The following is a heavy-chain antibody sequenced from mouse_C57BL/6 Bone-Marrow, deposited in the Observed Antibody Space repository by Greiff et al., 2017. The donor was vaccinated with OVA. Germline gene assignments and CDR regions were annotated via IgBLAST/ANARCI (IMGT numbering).Heavy chain of an antibody. Sequence: VQLQESGPGLVQPSQSLSISCTVSGFSLTSYGVHWVRQFPGKGLEWLGVIWSGGSTNYYAAFISRPSISKDNSKSQVFFKMNRLQADDTAIYYCARESAGYFDYWGQGTTLTVSS. CDR3: ARESAGYFDY. CDR2: IWSGGST. J-gene: IGHJ2*01. V-gene: IGHV2-2*01. CDR1: GFSLTSYG.